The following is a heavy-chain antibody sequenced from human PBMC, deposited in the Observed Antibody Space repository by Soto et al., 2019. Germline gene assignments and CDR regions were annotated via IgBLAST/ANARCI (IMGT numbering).Heavy chain of an antibody. Sequence: GGSLRLSCAASGFTFSSYAMSWVRQAPGKGLEWVSAISGSGGSTYYADSVKDRFTISRDNSKNTLYLQMNSLRAEDTAVYYCAKDKLITIFGVVMLRNWFDPWGQGTLVTVSS. CDR1: GFTFSSYA. J-gene: IGHJ5*02. D-gene: IGHD3-3*01. V-gene: IGHV3-23*01. CDR3: AKDKLITIFGVVMLRNWFDP. CDR2: ISGSGGST.